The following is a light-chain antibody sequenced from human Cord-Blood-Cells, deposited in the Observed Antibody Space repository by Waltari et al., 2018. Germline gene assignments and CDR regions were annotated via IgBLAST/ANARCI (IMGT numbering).Light chain of an antibody. CDR1: TSDVGGYNH. CDR3: SSYAGSNNLI. V-gene: IGLV2-8*01. CDR2: EVS. Sequence: QSALTPPPSASGSPGHPATISRTRTTSDVGGYNHVSWSQQHPGKAPKLMIYEVSKRPSGVPDRFSGSKSGNTASLTVSGLQAEDEADYYCSSYAGSNNLIFGTGTKVTVL. J-gene: IGLJ1*01.